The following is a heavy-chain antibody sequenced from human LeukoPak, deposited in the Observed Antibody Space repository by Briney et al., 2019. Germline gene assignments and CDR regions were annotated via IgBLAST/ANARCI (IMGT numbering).Heavy chain of an antibody. D-gene: IGHD6-13*01. CDR2: ISSSGSTI. CDR1: GFTFSSYE. Sequence: GGSLRLSCAASGFTFSSYEMNWVRQAPGKGLEWVSYISSSGSTIYYADSVKGRFTISRDNAKNSLYLQMNSLRAEDTAVYYCARGREQQGDAFDIWGQGTMVTVSS. V-gene: IGHV3-48*03. CDR3: ARGREQQGDAFDI. J-gene: IGHJ3*02.